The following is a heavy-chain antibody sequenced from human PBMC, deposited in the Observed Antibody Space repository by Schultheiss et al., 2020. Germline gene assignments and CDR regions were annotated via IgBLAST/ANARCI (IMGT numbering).Heavy chain of an antibody. Sequence: SGPTLVKPTQTLTLTCTFSGFSLSTSGMRVSWIRQPPGKGLEWIGEINHSGSTNYNPSLKSRVTISVDTSKNQFSLKLSSVTAADTAVYYCASPIGYCSGGSCHRFDYWGKGTLVTVSS. D-gene: IGHD2-15*01. CDR1: GFSLSTSGMR. CDR3: ASPIGYCSGGSCHRFDY. V-gene: IGHV4-4*02. CDR2: INHSGST. J-gene: IGHJ4*02.